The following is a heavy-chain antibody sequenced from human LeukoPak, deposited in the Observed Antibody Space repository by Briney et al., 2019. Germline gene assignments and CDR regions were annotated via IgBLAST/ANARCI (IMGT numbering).Heavy chain of an antibody. CDR1: GFTFSSYA. Sequence: GGSLRLSCAASGFTFSSYAMSWVRQAPGKGLEWVSAISGSGGSTYYADSVKGRFTISRDNSKNTLYLQMNSLRAEDTAVYYCAKDIVVVPAAIEWLRFSGRLDYWGQGTLVTVSS. CDR3: AKDIVVVPAAIEWLRFSGRLDY. J-gene: IGHJ4*02. D-gene: IGHD2-2*02. V-gene: IGHV3-23*01. CDR2: ISGSGGST.